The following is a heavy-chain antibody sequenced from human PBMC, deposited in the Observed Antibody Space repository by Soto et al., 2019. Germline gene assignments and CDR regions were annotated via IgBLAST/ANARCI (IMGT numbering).Heavy chain of an antibody. CDR2: INPNSGGT. CDR1: GYTFTGYY. Sequence: QVQLVQSGAEVKKPGASVKVSCKASGYTFTGYYMHCVRQAPGQGLEWMGWINPNSGGTNYEQKFQGWVTMTRDTSISTAYMELSRLRSDDTAVYYCARAGNVVLLWFGYGMDVWGQGTTVTVSS. V-gene: IGHV1-2*04. CDR3: ARAGNVVLLWFGYGMDV. J-gene: IGHJ6*02. D-gene: IGHD3-10*01.